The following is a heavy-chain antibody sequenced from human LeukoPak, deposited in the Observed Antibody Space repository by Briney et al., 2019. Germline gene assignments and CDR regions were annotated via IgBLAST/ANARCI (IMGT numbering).Heavy chain of an antibody. J-gene: IGHJ4*02. CDR2: IRSKANSYAT. D-gene: IGHD4/OR15-4a*01. CDR3: TRFVYGARADKSGGH. CDR1: GFTFSASA. V-gene: IGHV3-73*01. Sequence: SGGSLRLSCAASGFTFSASAVHWVRQASGKGLEWVGRIRSKANSYATEYAASLKGRFTISRDDSKNTAYLQMNSLKTEDTAMYFCTRFVYGARADKSGGHWGQGTLVTVSS.